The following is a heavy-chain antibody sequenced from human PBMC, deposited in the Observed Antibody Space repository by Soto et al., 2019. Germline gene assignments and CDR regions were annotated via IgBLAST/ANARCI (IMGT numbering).Heavy chain of an antibody. J-gene: IGHJ4*02. Sequence: SETLSLTCTVSGGSISSYYWSWLRQPPGKGLEWIGYIYYSGSTNYNPSLKSRVTISVDTSKNQFSLKLSSVTAADTAVYYCARQANFDWFFDYWGQGTLVTVSS. CDR1: GGSISSYY. CDR3: ARQANFDWFFDY. V-gene: IGHV4-59*08. D-gene: IGHD3-9*01. CDR2: IYYSGST.